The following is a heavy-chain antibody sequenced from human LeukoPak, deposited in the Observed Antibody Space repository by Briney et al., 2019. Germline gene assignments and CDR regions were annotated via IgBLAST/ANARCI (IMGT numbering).Heavy chain of an antibody. J-gene: IGHJ4*02. CDR1: GFTFSTYG. D-gene: IGHD1-26*01. Sequence: GGSLRLSCAASGFTFSTYGMSWVRQAPGKGLEWVSYISSSGSTIYYADSVKGRFTISRDNAKNSLYLQMNSLGAEDTAVYYCARGFSGSSLSALTDYWGQGTLVTVSS. V-gene: IGHV3-48*04. CDR2: ISSSGSTI. CDR3: ARGFSGSSLSALTDY.